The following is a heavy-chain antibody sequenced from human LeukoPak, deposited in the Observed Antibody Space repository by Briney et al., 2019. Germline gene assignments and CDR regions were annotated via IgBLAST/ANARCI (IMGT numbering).Heavy chain of an antibody. Sequence: SSETLSLTCRVSGGSFSSTIYYWGWIRQPPGKGLEWIGSIYYSGYTYHSLSLKGRITMSIDTSKTQFSLKLNSVTAADTAVYYCARLHVDTTIRDFDWGQGTLVTVSS. CDR1: GGSFSSTIYY. CDR2: IYYSGYT. CDR3: ARLHVDTTIRDFD. D-gene: IGHD5-18*01. J-gene: IGHJ4*02. V-gene: IGHV4-39*01.